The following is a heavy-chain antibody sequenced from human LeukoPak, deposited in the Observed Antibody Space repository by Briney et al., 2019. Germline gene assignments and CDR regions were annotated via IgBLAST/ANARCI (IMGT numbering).Heavy chain of an antibody. J-gene: IGHJ4*02. CDR1: GGSISSSSYY. V-gene: IGHV4-39*01. CDR3: ARVAAGFVPFDY. D-gene: IGHD6-19*01. CDR2: IYYSGST. Sequence: PSEALSLTCTVSGGSISSSSYYWGWIRQPPGKGLEWIGSIYYSGSTYYSPSLKSRVTISVDTSKNQFSLKLSSVTAADTAVYYCARVAAGFVPFDYWGQGTLDTVSS.